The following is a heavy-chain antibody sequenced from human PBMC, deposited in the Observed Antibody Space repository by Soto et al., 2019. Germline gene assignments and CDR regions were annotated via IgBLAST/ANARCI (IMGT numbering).Heavy chain of an antibody. J-gene: IGHJ3*02. Sequence: ASVKVACKASGYTFTSYYMHWVRQAPGQGLEWMGIINPSGGSTSYAQKFQGRVTMTRDTSTSTVYMELSSLRSEDTAVYYCAREGGDAAFDIWGQGTMVTVSS. CDR1: GYTFTSYY. CDR3: AREGGDAAFDI. CDR2: INPSGGST. V-gene: IGHV1-46*01.